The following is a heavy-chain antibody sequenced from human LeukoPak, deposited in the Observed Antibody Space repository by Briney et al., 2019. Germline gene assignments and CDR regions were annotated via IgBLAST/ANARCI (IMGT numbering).Heavy chain of an antibody. CDR1: GFTFSSYS. CDR2: IGSSGSTI. D-gene: IGHD2-21*02. V-gene: IGHV3-48*01. J-gene: IGHJ3*02. Sequence: PGGSLRLSCAASGFTFSSYSMNWVRQAPGKGLEWVSYIGSSGSTIHYADSVKGRFTTSRDTAQKSLYLQMNSLRAEDTAVYYCVRDHTAHCEGSCYCAFDIWGQGTMVTVSS. CDR3: VRDHTAHCEGSCYCAFDI.